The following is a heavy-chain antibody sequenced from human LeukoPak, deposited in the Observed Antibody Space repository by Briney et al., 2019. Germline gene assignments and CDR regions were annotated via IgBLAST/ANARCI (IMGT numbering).Heavy chain of an antibody. CDR3: ARHRSGWLQSSFDY. CDR1: GGSISSSSSY. CDR2: IYYSGSS. J-gene: IGHJ4*02. V-gene: IGHV4-39*01. D-gene: IGHD5-24*01. Sequence: PSEPLSLTCSVSGGSISSSSSYWGWIRQPAGKGLEWIGSIYYSGSSFDNPALKSRVTISVDTSKNQFSLKLSSVTAADTAVYYCARHRSGWLQSSFDYWGQGTLVTVSS.